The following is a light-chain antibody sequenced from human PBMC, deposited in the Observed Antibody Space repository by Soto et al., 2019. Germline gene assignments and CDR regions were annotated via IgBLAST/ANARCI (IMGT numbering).Light chain of an antibody. CDR3: QQSYSLPHT. V-gene: IGKV1-39*01. J-gene: IGKJ2*01. CDR2: AAS. Sequence: DIQITQAPSSLSASVGDRVTITCRASQRISTYFNWYQQKPGKAPNLLIFAASTLHSGVPSRFSASGSGTDFTLTISTLQPEYFATYDDQQSYSLPHTFGQGTRVESK. CDR1: QRISTY.